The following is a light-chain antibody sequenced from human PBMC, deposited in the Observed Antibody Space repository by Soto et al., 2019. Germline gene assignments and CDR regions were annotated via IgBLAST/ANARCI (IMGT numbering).Light chain of an antibody. Sequence: EIVMTQSPATLSVSPGERATLSCRASQSVSSNLAWYQQKPGQAPRLLIYGASTRATGIPARFSGSGSGTEVTLTVSSLQSEDFAVDYCQQYNNWPPRYTFGQGTKLEIK. CDR2: GAS. CDR3: QQYNNWPPRYT. V-gene: IGKV3-15*01. CDR1: QSVSSN. J-gene: IGKJ2*01.